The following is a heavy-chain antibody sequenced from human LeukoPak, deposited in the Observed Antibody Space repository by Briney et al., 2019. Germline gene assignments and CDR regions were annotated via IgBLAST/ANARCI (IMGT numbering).Heavy chain of an antibody. CDR3: ARMITFGGVIVITDYYYYGMDV. CDR1: GFTFSSYA. V-gene: IGHV3-23*01. Sequence: PGGSLRLSCAASGFTFSSYAMSWVRQAPGKGLEWVSAISGSGGSTYYADSVKGRFTISRDNAKNSLYLQMNSLRAEDTAVYYCARMITFGGVIVITDYYYYGMDVWGQGTTVTVSS. D-gene: IGHD3-16*02. CDR2: ISGSGGST. J-gene: IGHJ6*02.